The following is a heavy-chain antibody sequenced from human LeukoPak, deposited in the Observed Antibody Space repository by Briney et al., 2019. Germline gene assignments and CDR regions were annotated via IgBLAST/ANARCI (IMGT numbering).Heavy chain of an antibody. CDR2: IYYSGST. V-gene: IGHV4-59*01. J-gene: IGHJ3*02. CDR3: ASSYYDFWSGYSSMAFDI. D-gene: IGHD3-3*01. Sequence: PSETLSLTCTVSGGSISSYYWSWIRQPPGKGLEWIGYIYYSGSTNYNPSLKSRVTISVDTSKNQFSLKLSSVTAADTAVYYCASSYYDFWSGYSSMAFDIWGQGTMVTVSS. CDR1: GGSISSYY.